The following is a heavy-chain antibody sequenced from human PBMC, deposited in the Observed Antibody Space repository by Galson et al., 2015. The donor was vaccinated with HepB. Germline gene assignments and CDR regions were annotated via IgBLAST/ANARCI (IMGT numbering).Heavy chain of an antibody. J-gene: IGHJ6*02. D-gene: IGHD5-24*01. Sequence: LRLSCAASGFTFSSYSMNWVRQAPGKGLEWVSYISSSSSTIHYADSVKGRFAISRDNARNSLYLQMNSLRADDTAFYYCATVGDGYRYYYYYGMDVWGQGTTVTVSS. CDR3: ATVGDGYRYYYYYGMDV. CDR2: ISSSSSTI. CDR1: GFTFSSYS. V-gene: IGHV3-48*01.